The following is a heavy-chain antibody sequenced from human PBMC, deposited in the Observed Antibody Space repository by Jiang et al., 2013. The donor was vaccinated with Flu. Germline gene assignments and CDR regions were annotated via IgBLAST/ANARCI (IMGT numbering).Heavy chain of an antibody. D-gene: IGHD3-10*01. Sequence: CGAEVKKPGASVKVSCKASGYTFTSYAMHWVRQAPGQRLEWMGWINAGNGNTKYSQKFQGRVTITRDTSASTAYMELSSLRSEDTAVYYCARDFGPGWFGEFFDYWGQGTLVTVSS. J-gene: IGHJ4*02. CDR3: ARDFGPGWFGEFFDY. CDR2: INAGNGNT. V-gene: IGHV1-3*01. CDR1: GYTFTSYA.